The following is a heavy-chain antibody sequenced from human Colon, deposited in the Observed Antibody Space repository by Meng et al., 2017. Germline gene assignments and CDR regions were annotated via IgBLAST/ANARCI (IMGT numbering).Heavy chain of an antibody. V-gene: IGHV4-4*02. CDR1: GGFINTPDW. D-gene: IGHD1-26*01. CDR2: IYHSGTT. Sequence: AERQESGPGLVQPSRPLSLTVAVPGGFINTPDWWPWARQPPGKGLEWIGDIYHSGTTISNPSLKSRLSMSIDKSLNQFSLELTSVTAADTAVYYCARMSVGAKRGRDYWGQGTLVTVSS. CDR3: ARMSVGAKRGRDY. J-gene: IGHJ4*02.